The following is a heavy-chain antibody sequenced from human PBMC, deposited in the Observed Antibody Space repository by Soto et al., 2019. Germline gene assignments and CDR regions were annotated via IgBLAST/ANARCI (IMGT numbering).Heavy chain of an antibody. Sequence: EVQLLESGGGLVQPGGSLRLSCAASGFTFSSYAMSWVRQAPGKGLEWVSAISGSGGSTYYADSVKGRFTISRDNSKNKKYLQMNSLRAEDTAVYYCAKFIAAHRQEPHPYDYWGQGTLGTVSP. J-gene: IGHJ4*02. CDR3: AKFIAAHRQEPHPYDY. V-gene: IGHV3-23*01. CDR1: GFTFSSYA. D-gene: IGHD6-6*01. CDR2: ISGSGGST.